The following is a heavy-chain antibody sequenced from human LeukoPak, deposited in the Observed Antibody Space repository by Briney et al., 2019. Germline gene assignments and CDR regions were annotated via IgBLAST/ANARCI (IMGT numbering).Heavy chain of an antibody. CDR1: GGSFSGYY. Sequence: SETLSLTCAVYGGSFSGYYWSWIRQPPGKGLEWIGEINHSGSTNYNPSLMSRVTISVDTSKNQFSLKLSSVAAADTAVYYCARLGPITMVRGVIRWFDPWGQGTLVTVSS. CDR2: INHSGST. J-gene: IGHJ5*02. D-gene: IGHD3-10*01. V-gene: IGHV4-34*01. CDR3: ARLGPITMVRGVIRWFDP.